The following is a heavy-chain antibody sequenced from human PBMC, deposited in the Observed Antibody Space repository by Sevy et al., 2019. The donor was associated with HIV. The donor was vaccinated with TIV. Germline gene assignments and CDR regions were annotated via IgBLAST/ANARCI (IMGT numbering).Heavy chain of an antibody. Sequence: GGSLRLSCAASGFTFSDYTMNWVRQAPGKGLEWVSSISSDGTYIYYENSMKGRFTISRDNVKNSLHLQMNSLRAEDTAVYYCARDAMWCRDGYIYGSFDIWGQGTVVTVSS. D-gene: IGHD2-8*02. J-gene: IGHJ3*02. CDR2: ISSDGTYI. CDR1: GFTFSDYT. V-gene: IGHV3-21*06. CDR3: ARDAMWCRDGYIYGSFDI.